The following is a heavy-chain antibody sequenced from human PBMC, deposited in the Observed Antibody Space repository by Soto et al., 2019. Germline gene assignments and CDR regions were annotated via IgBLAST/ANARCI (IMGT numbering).Heavy chain of an antibody. J-gene: IGHJ6*02. CDR3: AKAGDTGSFAYYGMDV. CDR1: GFPFSRFG. CDR2: ISDDGSQK. V-gene: IGHV3-30*18. D-gene: IGHD3-16*01. Sequence: QVQLVESGGGVVQPGQSLRLSCTASGFPFSRFGMHWVRQAPGKGLEWLSVISDDGSQKYYGDSVKGRFTISRDNSKSTLYLQMNSLNAEDTPVYWCAKAGDTGSFAYYGMDVWGQGPTVTVSS.